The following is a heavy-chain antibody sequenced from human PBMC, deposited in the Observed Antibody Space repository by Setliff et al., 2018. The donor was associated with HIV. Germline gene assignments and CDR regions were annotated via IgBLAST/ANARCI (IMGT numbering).Heavy chain of an antibody. D-gene: IGHD3-3*01. V-gene: IGHV1-2*02. CDR3: ARDLRNSNTLFGVLNSVFDL. CDR2: INPQTGGT. CDR1: GYTLSSHY. J-gene: IGHJ4*02. Sequence: ASVKVSCKASGYTLSSHYIHWVRQAPGHRPEWVGWINPQTGGTNFAQKFQGRITMTSDTSVNTVFTELSRLKSDDTALYYCARDLRNSNTLFGVLNSVFDLWGQGTLVTVS.